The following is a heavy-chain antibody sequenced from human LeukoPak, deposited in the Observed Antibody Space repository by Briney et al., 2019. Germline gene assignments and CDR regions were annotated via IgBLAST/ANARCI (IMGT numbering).Heavy chain of an antibody. CDR3: ARDISIAAAGPYYYYGMDV. Sequence: SQTLSLTCAISGDSVSSNSAAWNWIRQSPLRGLEWLGRTYYRSKWYNDYAVSVKSRITINPDTSKNQFSLQLNSVTPEDTAVYYCARDISIAAAGPYYYYGMDVWGQGTTVTVSS. J-gene: IGHJ6*02. CDR2: TYYRSKWYN. D-gene: IGHD6-13*01. CDR1: GDSVSSNSAA. V-gene: IGHV6-1*01.